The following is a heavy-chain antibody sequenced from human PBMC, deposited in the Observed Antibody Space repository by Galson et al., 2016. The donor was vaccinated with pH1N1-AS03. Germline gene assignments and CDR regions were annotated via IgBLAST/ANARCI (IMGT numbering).Heavy chain of an antibody. CDR2: IRYDESIK. CDR3: AKGGGYSHGFLEYYFDS. Sequence: SLRLSCAASGFVFSTSAIHWVRQSPGKGLEWVAFIRYDESIKNYGESVKGRFTISRDKSKNTVDMEMNSLRPEDSAVYYCAKGGGYSHGFLEYYFDSWGQGSLVTVSS. D-gene: IGHD3-3*01. J-gene: IGHJ4*02. CDR1: GFVFSTSA. V-gene: IGHV3-30*02.